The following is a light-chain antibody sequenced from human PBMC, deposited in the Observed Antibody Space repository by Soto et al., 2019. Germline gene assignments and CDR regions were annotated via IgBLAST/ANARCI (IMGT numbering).Light chain of an antibody. Sequence: DIVMTQSPDSLAVSLGERATISCKSSQTDFLTFNNKNYLAWYQQKAGQTPKLLIYWASSRASRVSDRFSGSGSETDFTLTISSLQPEDVAVYYCQQYYGTPPTFGQGTKVEIK. V-gene: IGKV4-1*01. CDR3: QQYYGTPPT. CDR2: WAS. J-gene: IGKJ1*01. CDR1: QTDFLTFNNKNY.